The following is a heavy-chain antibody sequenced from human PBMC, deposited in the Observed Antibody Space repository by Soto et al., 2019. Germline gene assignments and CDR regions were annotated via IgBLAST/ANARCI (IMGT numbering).Heavy chain of an antibody. D-gene: IGHD3-3*01. CDR1: GGTFGSYA. CDR2: IIPIFGTA. CDR3: ARSERFLEWFYHFDY. J-gene: IGHJ4*02. V-gene: IGHV1-69*13. Sequence: GTSVKVSCKDSGGTFGSYASSWVRQAPGQGLEWMGGIIPIFGTANYAQKFQGRVTITADESTSTAYMELSSLRSEDTAVYYCARSERFLEWFYHFDYWGQGTLVTVSS.